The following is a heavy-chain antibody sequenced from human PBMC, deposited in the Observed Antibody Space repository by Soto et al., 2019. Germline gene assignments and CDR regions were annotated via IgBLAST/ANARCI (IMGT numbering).Heavy chain of an antibody. CDR2: IAYDGSNK. J-gene: IGHJ4*02. CDR3: AKDIVRYTYGACDY. CDR1: GFTFSSYG. V-gene: IGHV3-30*18. D-gene: IGHD5-18*01. Sequence: QVHLVESGGAVVQPGKSLRLSCAASGFTFSSYGMYWVRQAPGKGRAWVAAIAYDGSNKYHGDSVKGRFTISRDNSKNTLYLQMNSLRVEDTAVYYCAKDIVRYTYGACDYWGQGALVTVSS.